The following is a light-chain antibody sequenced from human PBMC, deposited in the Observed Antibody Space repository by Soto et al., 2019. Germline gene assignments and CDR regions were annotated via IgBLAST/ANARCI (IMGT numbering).Light chain of an antibody. CDR1: QSISSY. V-gene: IGKV1-39*01. Sequence: DIQMTQSPSSLSASAGDRVTITCRASQSISSYLNWYQQKPGKAPKLLIYAASSLQSGVPSRFSGSGSGTDFTLTISSLQPEDFATYYCQQSYSPLTFGGGTKVEIK. J-gene: IGKJ4*01. CDR3: QQSYSPLT. CDR2: AAS.